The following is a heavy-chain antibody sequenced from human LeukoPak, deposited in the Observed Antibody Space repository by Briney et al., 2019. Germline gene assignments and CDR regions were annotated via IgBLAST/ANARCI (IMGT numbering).Heavy chain of an antibody. Sequence: GGSLRLSCAASGFTFSSHSMNWVRQAPGKGLEWVSYISSSSSTIYYADSVKGRFTISRDNAKNSLYLQMNSLRAEDTAVYYCARLLRSSGWSEAFDIWGQGTMVTVSS. CDR1: GFTFSSHS. D-gene: IGHD6-19*01. J-gene: IGHJ3*02. CDR3: ARLLRSSGWSEAFDI. CDR2: ISSSSSTI. V-gene: IGHV3-48*01.